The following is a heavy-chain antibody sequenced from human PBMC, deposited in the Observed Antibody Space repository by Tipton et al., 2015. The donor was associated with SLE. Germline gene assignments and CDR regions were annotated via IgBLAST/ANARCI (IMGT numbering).Heavy chain of an antibody. CDR3: AKDIGDSSGYYALGY. Sequence: SLRLSCAASGFTFDDYSMHWVRQAPGKGLEWVSLISWVGGSTYYADPVKGRFTISRDNSKNSLYLQMNSLRAEDTALYYCAKDIGDSSGYYALGYWGQGTLVTVSS. J-gene: IGHJ4*02. V-gene: IGHV3-43D*04. D-gene: IGHD3-22*01. CDR2: ISWVGGST. CDR1: GFTFDDYS.